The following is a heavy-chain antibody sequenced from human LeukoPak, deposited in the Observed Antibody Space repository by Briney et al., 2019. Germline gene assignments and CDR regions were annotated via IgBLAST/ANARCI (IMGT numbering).Heavy chain of an antibody. J-gene: IGHJ4*02. V-gene: IGHV3-74*01. D-gene: IGHD1-26*01. CDR2: INSDGSTT. CDR1: GFTFSSYW. Sequence: PGESLTLSCAASGFTFSSYWMHWVRQAPGKGLVWVSRINSDGSTTSYADSVKGRITISRDNAKNPLYLQMNSLRAEDAAVYYCVGGSYYFDYWGQGPLVTVSS. CDR3: VGGSYYFDY.